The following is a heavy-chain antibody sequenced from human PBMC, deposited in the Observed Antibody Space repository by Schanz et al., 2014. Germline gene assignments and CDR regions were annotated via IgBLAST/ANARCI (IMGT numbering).Heavy chain of an antibody. CDR3: AKYRGYYRVSGSYRELEY. Sequence: EVQLVESGGGLIQPGGSLRLSCTASGFTFSSYSMNWVRQAPGKGLEWVSTIGTSGGTNYADSVKGRFTISRDNSKNTLYLQMNSLRPEDTAVYYCAKYRGYYRVSGSYRELEYWGQGTLVTVSS. V-gene: IGHV3-23*04. CDR2: IGTSGGT. D-gene: IGHD3-10*01. J-gene: IGHJ4*02. CDR1: GFTFSSYS.